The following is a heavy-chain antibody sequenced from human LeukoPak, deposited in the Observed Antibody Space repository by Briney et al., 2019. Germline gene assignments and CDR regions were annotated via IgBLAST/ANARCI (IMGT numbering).Heavy chain of an antibody. J-gene: IGHJ3*02. D-gene: IGHD4-17*01. CDR1: GFTFSSYA. V-gene: IGHV3-23*01. CDR2: ISPSGDST. CDR3: ASQAPPAPHDYGDYSDAFDI. Sequence: PGGSLRLSCAASGFTFSSYAMNWVRQTPGRGLEWVSTISPSGDSTYHADSVKGRFTISRDNSKNTLYLQMNSLRADDTAVYYCASQAPPAPHDYGDYSDAFDIWGQGTMVTVSS.